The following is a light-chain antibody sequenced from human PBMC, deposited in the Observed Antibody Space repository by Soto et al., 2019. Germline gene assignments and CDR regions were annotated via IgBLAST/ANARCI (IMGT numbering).Light chain of an antibody. V-gene: IGLV2-14*01. CDR1: SSDVGGYNY. Sequence: QSALTQPASVSGSPGQSITISCTGTSSDVGGYNYVSWYQQHPGKAPKLMIYDVSIRPSGVSNRFSGSKSGNTASLTISGLQAEDEADYCCSSYTSSSTLHVFGTGTKLTVL. CDR2: DVS. CDR3: SSYTSSSTLHV. J-gene: IGLJ1*01.